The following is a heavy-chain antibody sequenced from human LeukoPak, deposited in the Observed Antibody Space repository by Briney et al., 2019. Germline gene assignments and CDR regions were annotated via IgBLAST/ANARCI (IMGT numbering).Heavy chain of an antibody. D-gene: IGHD1-26*01. CDR3: ARHEGVGTYPLDY. Sequence: SETLSLTCTVSLVSPRVDTTSSVSQPPGKGLEWIGHIFYTGSTTYTPSLKTRLTISLDTSKNQFSLNLSAVTAADTAVYSCARHEGVGTYPLDYWGQGILVTVSS. CDR2: IFYTGST. V-gene: IGHV4-59*08. J-gene: IGHJ4*02. CDR1: LVSPRVDT.